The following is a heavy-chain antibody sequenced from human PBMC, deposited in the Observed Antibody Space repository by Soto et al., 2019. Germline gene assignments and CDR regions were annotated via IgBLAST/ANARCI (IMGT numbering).Heavy chain of an antibody. CDR2: ISYDGSNK. CDR3: AKGDTAMDPIDY. CDR1: GFTFSSYG. V-gene: IGHV3-30*18. J-gene: IGHJ4*02. Sequence: PGGSLRLSCAASGFTFSSYGMHWVRQAPGKGLEWVAVISYDGSNKYYADSVKGRFTISRDNSKNTLYLQMNSLRAEDTAVYYCAKGDTAMDPIDYWGQGTLVTVSS. D-gene: IGHD5-18*01.